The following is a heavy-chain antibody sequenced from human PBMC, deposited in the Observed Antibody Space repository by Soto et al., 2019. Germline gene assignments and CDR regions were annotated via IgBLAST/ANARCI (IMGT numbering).Heavy chain of an antibody. CDR2: IDPTDSYT. CDR3: ARGGPQVVHNWVDP. J-gene: IGHJ5*02. Sequence: EVKLVQSGAEVKKPGESLRISCKGSGYTFTSYWINGVRQMPGKGLEWMGRIDPTDSYTNCNPSFQGHVTISADKSLSTAYLQWDSLRASDTTTYYCARGGPQVVHNWVDPWGQGTLVTVSS. V-gene: IGHV5-10-1*01. D-gene: IGHD2-15*01. CDR1: GYTFTSYW.